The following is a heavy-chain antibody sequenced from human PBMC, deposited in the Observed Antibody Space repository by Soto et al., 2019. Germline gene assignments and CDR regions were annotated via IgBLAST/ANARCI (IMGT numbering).Heavy chain of an antibody. D-gene: IGHD3-3*01. V-gene: IGHV4-39*01. Sequence: SETLSLTCTVSGGSISSSSYYWGWIRQPPGKGLEWIGSIYYSGSTYYNPSLKSRVTISVDTSKNQFSLKLSSVTAADTAVYYCARRITWSGYYRDYYYYGMDVWGQGTTVTVSS. CDR2: IYYSGST. CDR3: ARRITWSGYYRDYYYYGMDV. J-gene: IGHJ6*02. CDR1: GGSISSSSYY.